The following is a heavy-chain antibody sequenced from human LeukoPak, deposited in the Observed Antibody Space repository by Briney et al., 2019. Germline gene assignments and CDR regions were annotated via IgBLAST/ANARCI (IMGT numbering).Heavy chain of an antibody. CDR3: ARDWALYDSSGYYPLGPFDY. Sequence: GGSLRLSCAASGFTFSSYGMHWVRQAPGKGLEWVAVIWYDGGNKYYADSVKGRFTISRDNSKNTLYLQMNSLRAEDTAVYYCARDWALYDSSGYYPLGPFDYWGQGTLVTVSS. CDR1: GFTFSSYG. V-gene: IGHV3-33*01. CDR2: IWYDGGNK. D-gene: IGHD3-22*01. J-gene: IGHJ4*02.